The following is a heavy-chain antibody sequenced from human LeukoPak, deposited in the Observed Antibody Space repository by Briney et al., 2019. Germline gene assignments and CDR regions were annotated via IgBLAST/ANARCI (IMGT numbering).Heavy chain of an antibody. CDR1: GFTFSSYW. V-gene: IGHV3-74*01. D-gene: IGHD6-6*01. Sequence: GGSLRLSCAASGFTFSSYWMHWVRQAPGKGLAWVSRINSDGSSTSYADSVKGRFTISRDNAKNTLYLQMNSLRAEDTAVYYCARSAVGSSSNSELYWGQGTLVSVSS. CDR2: INSDGSST. J-gene: IGHJ4*02. CDR3: ARSAVGSSSNSELY.